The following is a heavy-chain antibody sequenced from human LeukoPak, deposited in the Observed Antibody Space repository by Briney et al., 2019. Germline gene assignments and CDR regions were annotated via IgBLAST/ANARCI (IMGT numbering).Heavy chain of an antibody. CDR1: GFSFSSYA. D-gene: IGHD6-19*01. Sequence: GRSPRLSCAASGFSFSSYAMHWVRQAPGKGLEWVAFISYDGNDKYYADSVKGRFTISRDNSKKTLSVQMNSLRVEDTALYYCAREGKYTSTWPVDHWGQGTLVTVSS. CDR3: AREGKYTSTWPVDH. J-gene: IGHJ4*02. V-gene: IGHV3-30*04. CDR2: ISYDGNDK.